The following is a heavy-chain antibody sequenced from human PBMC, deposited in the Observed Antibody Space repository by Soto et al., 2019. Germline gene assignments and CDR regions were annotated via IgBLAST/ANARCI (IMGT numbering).Heavy chain of an antibody. D-gene: IGHD3-3*01. CDR3: VSSRTAVFGDALDI. Sequence: PSETLSLTCSVSGGSISSYFKNWIRQAPGKGLEWIGCIYDSGDANYNPSLKSRVTISLDTSKNQFSLKLNSVTPVDTAVYYCVSSRTAVFGDALDIWALGTMVTVSS. CDR2: IYDSGDA. CDR1: GGSISSYF. J-gene: IGHJ3*02. V-gene: IGHV4-59*03.